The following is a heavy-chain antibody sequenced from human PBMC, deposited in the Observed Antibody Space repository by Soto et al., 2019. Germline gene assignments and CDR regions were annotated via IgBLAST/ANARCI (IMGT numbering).Heavy chain of an antibody. CDR3: ARGGGSLNY. CDR1: GFTFSSYR. D-gene: IGHD3-16*01. V-gene: IGHV3-7*05. CDR2: IKQDGSEK. Sequence: EVQLVESGGGLVQPGGSLRLSCAASGFTFSSYRMSWVRQAPGVGLEWVANIKQDGSEKDCVDSVKGRFTISRDNAKNSLYLQMNSLRAEDTAVYYCARGGGSLNYWGQGTLVTVSS. J-gene: IGHJ4*02.